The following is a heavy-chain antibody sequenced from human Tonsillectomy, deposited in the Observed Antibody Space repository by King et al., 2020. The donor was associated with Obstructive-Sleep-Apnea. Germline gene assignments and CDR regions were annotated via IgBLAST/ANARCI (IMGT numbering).Heavy chain of an antibody. CDR1: GGSISSGGYY. CDR3: ARHMHGSSGFLLDY. J-gene: IGHJ4*02. D-gene: IGHD6-13*01. V-gene: IGHV4-31*03. Sequence: VQLQESGPGLVKPSQTLSLTCTVSGGSISSGGYYWTWIRQHPEKGLEWIGYIHYSGSTYYNPSLKSRVTISVDTSKNQFSLKLSSVTAADPAVYYCARHMHGSSGFLLDYWGQGTLVTVSS. CDR2: IHYSGST.